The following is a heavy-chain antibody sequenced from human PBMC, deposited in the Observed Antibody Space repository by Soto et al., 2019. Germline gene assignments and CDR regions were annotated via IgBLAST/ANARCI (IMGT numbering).Heavy chain of an antibody. J-gene: IGHJ4*02. CDR1: ELTFSNYA. V-gene: IGHV3-30*18. Sequence: GGSLRLSCAASELTFSNYAMHWVRQAPGKGLEWVALTSYDGNNEYYTDSVKGRFTISRDNSKNTLFLQMNSPRPEDTAVYYCAKDKGVFNWATSYFDYWGQGALVTVSS. CDR3: AKDKGVFNWATSYFDY. CDR2: TSYDGNNE. D-gene: IGHD1-1*01.